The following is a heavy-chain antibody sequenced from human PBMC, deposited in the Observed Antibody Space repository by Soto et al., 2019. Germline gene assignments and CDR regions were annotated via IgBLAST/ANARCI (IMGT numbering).Heavy chain of an antibody. V-gene: IGHV3-23*01. J-gene: IGHJ4*02. D-gene: IGHD1-1*01. CDR1: GFTFSSYA. CDR2: ISGSGGST. CDR3: AKEDLERDDVVY. Sequence: EVQLLESGGGLVQPGGSLRLSCAASGFTFSSYAMSWVRQAPGKGLEWVSAISGSGGSTSYADSVKGRFTISRDNSRSTLYLQIISLRAEDTAVYCCAKEDLERDDVVYWGQGTLVTGSS.